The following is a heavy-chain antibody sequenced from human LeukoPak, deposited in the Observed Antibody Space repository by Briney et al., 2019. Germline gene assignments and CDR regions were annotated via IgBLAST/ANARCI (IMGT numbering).Heavy chain of an antibody. V-gene: IGHV4-39*01. D-gene: IGHD3-10*01. CDR3: ARQTRRLLWFGELSDYMDV. CDR2: IYYSGST. J-gene: IGHJ6*03. CDR1: GGSINNSSYY. Sequence: SETLSLTCTVSGGSINNSSYYWGWIRQPPGKGLEWIGSIYYSGSTYYNPSLKSRVTISVDTSKNQFSLKLSSVTAADTAVYYCARQTRRLLWFGELSDYMDVWGKGTTVTISS.